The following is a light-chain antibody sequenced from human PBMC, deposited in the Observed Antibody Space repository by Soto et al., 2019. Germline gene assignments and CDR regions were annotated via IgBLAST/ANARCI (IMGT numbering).Light chain of an antibody. CDR2: DAS. V-gene: IGKV1-5*01. CDR3: QQYYSYSYT. J-gene: IGKJ2*01. CDR1: QTIGNW. Sequence: IQMTQSPSTLSASVGDRVTITCRASQTIGNWLAWYQQKTGKAPKLLIYDASSLERGVPSRFSGSRSGTEFTLTISSLQPDDFATYYCQQYYSYSYTFGQGTKLEIK.